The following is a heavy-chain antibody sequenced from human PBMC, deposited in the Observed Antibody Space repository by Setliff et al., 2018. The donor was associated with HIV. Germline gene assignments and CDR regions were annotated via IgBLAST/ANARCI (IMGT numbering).Heavy chain of an antibody. Sequence: ASVKVSCKASGSTLSNYGIVWVRQAPGQGLQWMGWISGYSGKTNYAQRLEGRVTMTTDTSKRTVYMDLSSLRPEDTAVYYCARETQTNSGSYLAWGQGTLVTVSS. CDR3: ARETQTNSGSYLA. J-gene: IGHJ4*02. CDR2: ISGYSGKT. CDR1: GSTLSNYG. D-gene: IGHD3-10*01. V-gene: IGHV1-18*01.